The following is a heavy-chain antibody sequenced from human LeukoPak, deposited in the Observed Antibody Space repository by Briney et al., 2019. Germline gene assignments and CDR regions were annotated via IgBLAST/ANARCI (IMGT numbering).Heavy chain of an antibody. Sequence: GGSLRLSCAASGFTFSSYSMNWVRQAPGKGLEWVSSISSSSSYIYYADSVKGRFTISRDNAKNSLYLQMNSLRAEDTAVYYCASGSGSYYYYWGQGALATVSS. CDR3: ASGSGSYYYY. CDR1: GFTFSSYS. V-gene: IGHV3-21*01. CDR2: ISSSSSYI. J-gene: IGHJ4*02. D-gene: IGHD1-26*01.